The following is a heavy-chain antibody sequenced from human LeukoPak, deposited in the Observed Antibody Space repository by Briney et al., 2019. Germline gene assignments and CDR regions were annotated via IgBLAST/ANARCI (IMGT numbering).Heavy chain of an antibody. CDR1: GFTFSSYG. CDR3: ATRGGVGAFDI. J-gene: IGHJ3*02. Sequence: GESLRLSCAASGFTFSSYGMHWVRQALGKGLEWVAVISFDGSNKYYADFVKGRFTISRDNSKNTLYLQMSSLKIEDTALYYCATRGGVGAFDIWGQGTMVSVSS. D-gene: IGHD3-10*01. CDR2: ISFDGSNK. V-gene: IGHV3-30*03.